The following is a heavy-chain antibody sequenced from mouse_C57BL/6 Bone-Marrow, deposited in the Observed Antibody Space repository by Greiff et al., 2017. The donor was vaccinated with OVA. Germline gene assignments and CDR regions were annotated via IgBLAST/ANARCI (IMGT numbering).Heavy chain of an antibody. CDR2: ISNLAYSI. V-gene: IGHV5-15*04. D-gene: IGHD1-1*01. CDR3: ARRDYYGGYFDY. Sequence: EVQGVESGGGLVQPGGSLKLSCAASGFTFSDYGMAWVRQAPRKGPEWVAFISNLAYSIYYADTVTGRFTISRENAKNTLYLEMSSLRSEDTAMYYCARRDYYGGYFDYWGQGTTLTVSS. CDR1: GFTFSDYG. J-gene: IGHJ2*01.